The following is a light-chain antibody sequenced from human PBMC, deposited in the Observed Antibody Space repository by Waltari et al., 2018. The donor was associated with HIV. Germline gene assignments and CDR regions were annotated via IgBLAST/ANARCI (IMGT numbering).Light chain of an antibody. Sequence: QSALTQPLSASGSPGQSVTISCNGTSSDVGGYDYVSWYQQHPGKAPKLMLYDVTKRPSGVPDRFSGSKSGSTASLTGSGLQAEDEADYYCSSYAGSNNLIFGGGTKLTVL. J-gene: IGLJ2*01. CDR3: SSYAGSNNLI. CDR2: DVT. V-gene: IGLV2-8*01. CDR1: SSDVGGYDY.